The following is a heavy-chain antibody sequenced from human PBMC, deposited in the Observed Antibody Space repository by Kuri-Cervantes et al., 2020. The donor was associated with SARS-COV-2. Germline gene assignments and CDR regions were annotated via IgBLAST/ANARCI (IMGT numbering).Heavy chain of an antibody. CDR2: ISYDGNNK. D-gene: IGHD1-26*01. CDR3: AREAWEGYFDY. CDR1: GFTFTSHA. J-gene: IGHJ4*02. Sequence: GGSLRLSCAVSGFTFTSHAMHWVRQAPGSGLEWVALISYDGNNKFYADSVKGRFTISRDNSKNTLYLQMNSLRAEDTAVYYCAREAWEGYFDYWGQGTLVTVSS. V-gene: IGHV3-30*03.